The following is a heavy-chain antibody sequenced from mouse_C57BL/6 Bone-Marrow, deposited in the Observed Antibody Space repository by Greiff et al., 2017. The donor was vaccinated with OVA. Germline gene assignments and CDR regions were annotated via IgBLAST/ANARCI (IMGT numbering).Heavy chain of an antibody. CDR1: GFTFSNYW. D-gene: IGHD2-2*01. V-gene: IGHV6-3*01. J-gene: IGHJ2*01. Sequence: EVKLMESGGGLVQPGGSMKLSCVASGFTFSNYWMNWVRQSPEKGLEWVAQIRLKSDNYATHYAESVKGRFTISRDDSKSSVYLQMNNLRAEDTGIYYCTGNGYEALDYWGQGTTLTVSS. CDR2: IRLKSDNYAT. CDR3: TGNGYEALDY.